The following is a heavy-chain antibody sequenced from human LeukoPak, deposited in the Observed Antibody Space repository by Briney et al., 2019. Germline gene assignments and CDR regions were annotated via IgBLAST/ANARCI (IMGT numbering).Heavy chain of an antibody. CDR2: IIPIFGTA. Sequence: SVKVSCKASGYTFTSYGISWVRQAPGQGLEWMGGIIPIFGTANYAQKFQGRVTITADESTSTAYMELSSLRSEDTAVYYCARGRGAGRPYYFDYWGQGTLVTVSS. J-gene: IGHJ4*02. CDR3: ARGRGAGRPYYFDY. D-gene: IGHD1-26*01. V-gene: IGHV1-69*13. CDR1: GYTFTSYG.